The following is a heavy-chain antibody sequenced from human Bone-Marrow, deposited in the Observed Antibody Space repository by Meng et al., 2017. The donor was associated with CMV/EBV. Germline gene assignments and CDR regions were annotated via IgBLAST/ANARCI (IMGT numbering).Heavy chain of an antibody. CDR1: GGTFSSYA. Sequence: SVKVSCKASGGTFSSYAISWVRQAPGQGLEWMGGIIPIFGTANNAQKFQGRVTITTDESTNTAYMELSSLRSEDTAVYYCVKEARGPYGMDVWGQGTTVTVSS. V-gene: IGHV1-69*05. CDR2: IIPIFGTA. J-gene: IGHJ6*02. CDR3: VKEARGPYGMDV. D-gene: IGHD3-10*01.